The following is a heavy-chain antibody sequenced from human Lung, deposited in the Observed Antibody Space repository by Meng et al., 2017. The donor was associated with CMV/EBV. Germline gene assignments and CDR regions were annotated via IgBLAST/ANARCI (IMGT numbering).Heavy chain of an antibody. V-gene: IGHV4-4*07. Sequence: QVPLQRSGPGLWKPSEDLALTCTVSCGSISSYYWSWIRQSAGNGLEWIGRIYTSGTTIYNPSLKSRLTLSLDTSKNQFSLKLNSVTAADTAVYYCARAEADTGNFDYWGQGTLVTVSS. CDR2: IYTSGTT. D-gene: IGHD6-19*01. J-gene: IGHJ4*02. CDR3: ARAEADTGNFDY. CDR1: CGSISSYY.